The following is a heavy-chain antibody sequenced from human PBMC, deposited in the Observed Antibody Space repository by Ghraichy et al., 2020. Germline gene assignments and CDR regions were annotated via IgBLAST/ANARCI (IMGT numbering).Heavy chain of an antibody. CDR1: GYIFTNYY. J-gene: IGHJ4*02. V-gene: IGHV1-2*04. CDR3: AKGDGNYFDS. CDR2: SNPNSGAT. D-gene: IGHD2-15*01. Sequence: ASVKVSCKASGYIFTNYYMHWVRQAPGQGLEWMGWSNPNSGATNYAQRFQGWVTMTSDTSISTAYMELSRLKSDDTALYFCAKGDGNYFDSWGQGTLVTVSS.